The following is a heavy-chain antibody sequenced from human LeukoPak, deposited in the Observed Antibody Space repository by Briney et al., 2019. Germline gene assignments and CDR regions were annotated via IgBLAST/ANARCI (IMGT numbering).Heavy chain of an antibody. CDR1: GFTFSSYS. J-gene: IGHJ4*02. CDR3: ENGAFSPFGY. Sequence: PGGSLRLSCSASGFTFSSYSFNWVRQPPGQGLEWIGEVSLSGLTNYNPSLSSRVIMALDTSKNHLSLHLTSVTAADTAVCSRENGAFSPFGYWGQGYLVTVLS. V-gene: IGHV4-4*01. D-gene: IGHD2-8*01. CDR2: VSLSGLT.